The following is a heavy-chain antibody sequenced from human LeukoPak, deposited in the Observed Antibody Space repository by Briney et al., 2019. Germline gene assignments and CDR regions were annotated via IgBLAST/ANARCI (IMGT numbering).Heavy chain of an antibody. CDR3: ARRRGDGYLDY. CDR2: IYYSGST. Sequence: KPSETLSLTCTVSGGSISSYYWSWIRQPPGKGLEWIGYIYYSGSTNYSPSLKSRLTISVDTSKNQFSLKLSSVTAADTAVYYCARRRGDGYLDYWGQGTLVTVSS. CDR1: GGSISSYY. D-gene: IGHD5-24*01. V-gene: IGHV4-59*08. J-gene: IGHJ4*02.